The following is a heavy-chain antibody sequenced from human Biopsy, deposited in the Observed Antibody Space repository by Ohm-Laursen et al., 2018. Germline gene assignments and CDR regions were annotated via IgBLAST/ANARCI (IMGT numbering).Heavy chain of an antibody. CDR1: GFSFRSYG. CDR2: ISDDGRNK. D-gene: IGHD7-27*01. J-gene: IGHJ4*02. Sequence: SLRLSCPASGFSFRSYGMHWVRQAPGKGLAWVEGISDDGRNKYYIDSVRGRFTISRDNSKNTLYLQMNNLRAEDTAVFYCAKDLRNNNWGVENWGQGTLVTVSS. CDR3: AKDLRNNNWGVEN. V-gene: IGHV3-30*18.